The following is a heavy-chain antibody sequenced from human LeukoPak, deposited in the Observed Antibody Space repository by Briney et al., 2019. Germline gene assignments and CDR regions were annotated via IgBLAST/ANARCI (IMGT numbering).Heavy chain of an antibody. J-gene: IGHJ4*02. V-gene: IGHV3-53*01. CDR1: GFTVSSNY. Sequence: QTGGSLRLSCAASGFTVSSNYMSWVRRAPGKGLEWVSVIYSGGSTYYADSVKGRFTISRDNSKNTLYLQMNNLRAEDTAVYYCARSSSWYGVDYWGQGTLVTVSS. CDR2: IYSGGST. CDR3: ARSSSWYGVDY. D-gene: IGHD6-13*01.